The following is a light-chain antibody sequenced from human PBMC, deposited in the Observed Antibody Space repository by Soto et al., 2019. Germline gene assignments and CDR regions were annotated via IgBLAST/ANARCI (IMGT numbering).Light chain of an antibody. CDR3: SSYASGNSYV. V-gene: IGLV2-8*01. CDR1: SSDVGAYKY. Sequence: QSVLTQPPSASGSPGQSVTISCTGTSSDVGAYKYVSWYQQHPGKAPKLMIYEVNKRPSGVPDRFSGSQSGDTASLTVSGLQAKDEADYYCSSYASGNSYVLGTGTKVTVL. CDR2: EVN. J-gene: IGLJ1*01.